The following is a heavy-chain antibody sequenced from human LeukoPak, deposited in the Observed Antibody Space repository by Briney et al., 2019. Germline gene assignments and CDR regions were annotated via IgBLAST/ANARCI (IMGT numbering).Heavy chain of an antibody. Sequence: PSETLSLTCTVSGGSISRSSYNWGWIRKPPGTGLEWIVSVDCSGSTYYNPSLKSRVTISVDTSKNQFSLMVTSVTAAGTAVYYCARNLNLMVRGVINSYYFDYWGQGTLVTVSS. J-gene: IGHJ4*02. D-gene: IGHD3-10*01. CDR3: ARNLNLMVRGVINSYYFDY. CDR2: VDCSGST. CDR1: GGSISRSSYN. V-gene: IGHV4-39*01.